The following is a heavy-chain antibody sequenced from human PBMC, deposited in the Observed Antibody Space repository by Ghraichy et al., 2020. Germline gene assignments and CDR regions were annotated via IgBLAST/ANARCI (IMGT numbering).Heavy chain of an antibody. J-gene: IGHJ6*03. CDR1: GGSISSSSYY. CDR3: ARGILWFGELVHYMDV. CDR2: IYYSGST. V-gene: IGHV4-39*01. Sequence: SQTLSLTCTVSGGSISSSSYYWGWIRQPPGKRLEWIGSIYYSGSTYYNPSLKSRVTISVDTSKNQFSLKLSSVTAADTAVYYCARGILWFGELVHYMDVWGKGTTVTVSS. D-gene: IGHD3-10*01.